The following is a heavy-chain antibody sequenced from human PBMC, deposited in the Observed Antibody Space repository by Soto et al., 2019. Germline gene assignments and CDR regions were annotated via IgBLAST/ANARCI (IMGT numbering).Heavy chain of an antibody. CDR2: ISGSGGST. V-gene: IGHV3-23*01. CDR3: AKDGPSGYLFDY. Sequence: GGSLRLSCAASGFTFSSYAMSWVRQAPGKGLEWVSAISGSGGSTYYADSVKGRFTISRDNSKNTLYLQMNSLRAEGTVVYYCAKDGPSGYLFDYWGQGTLVTVSS. J-gene: IGHJ4*02. CDR1: GFTFSSYA. D-gene: IGHD5-12*01.